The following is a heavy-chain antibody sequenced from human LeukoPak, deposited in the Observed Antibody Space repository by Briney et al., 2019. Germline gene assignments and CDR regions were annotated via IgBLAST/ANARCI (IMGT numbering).Heavy chain of an antibody. J-gene: IGHJ4*02. D-gene: IGHD1-26*01. CDR2: IQSNGSYK. CDR3: AKDFLRPRPVGAFE. CDR1: RLTFSSYG. V-gene: IGHV3-30*02. Sequence: GGSLRLSCAASRLTFSSYGMHWVRQAPGKGLEWVAFIQSNGSYKYYADSVKGRFIISRDNSKNTLYLQMNSLRGEDTAVYYCAKDFLRPRPVGAFEWGQGTLVTVSS.